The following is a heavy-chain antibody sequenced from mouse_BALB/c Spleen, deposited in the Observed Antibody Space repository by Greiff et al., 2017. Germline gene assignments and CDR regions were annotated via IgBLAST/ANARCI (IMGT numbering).Heavy chain of an antibody. CDR3: ARNYRYDSWYFDV. D-gene: IGHD2-14*01. CDR1: GYTFSSYW. CDR2: ILPGSGST. Sequence: QVQLQQSGAELMKPGASVKISCKATGYTFSSYWIEWVKQRPGHGLEWIGEILPGSGSTNYNEKFKGKATFTADTSSNTAYMQLSSLTSEDSAVYDCARNYRYDSWYFDVWGAGTTVTVSS. V-gene: IGHV1-9*01. J-gene: IGHJ1*01.